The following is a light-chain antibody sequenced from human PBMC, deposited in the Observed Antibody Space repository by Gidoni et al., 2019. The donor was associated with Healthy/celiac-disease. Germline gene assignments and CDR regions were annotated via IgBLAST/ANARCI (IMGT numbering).Light chain of an antibody. Sequence: LTQPGSVSGSPGQSTTISCTGTSSAVGGYNYVSWYQQHPCKAPKLMIYDVSNRPSGVSNRFSGSKSGNTASLTISGLQAEDEADYYCSSYTSSSTLEVVFGGGTKLTVL. J-gene: IGLJ2*01. CDR3: SSYTSSSTLEVV. V-gene: IGLV2-14*01. CDR1: SSAVGGYNY. CDR2: DVS.